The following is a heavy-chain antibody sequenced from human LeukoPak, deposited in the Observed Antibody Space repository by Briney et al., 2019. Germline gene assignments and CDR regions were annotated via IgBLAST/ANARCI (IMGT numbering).Heavy chain of an antibody. CDR1: GDSISSGDYS. V-gene: IGHV4-30-2*01. J-gene: IGHJ4*02. D-gene: IGHD3-10*01. CDR2: IYRSGSN. CDR3: ARVGHYFYVSGSFLGGFAY. Sequence: PSETLSLTCTVSGDSISSGDYSWNWIRQPPGNGLEWIGYIYRSGSNYYSPSLESRVTMSVDRSKNQFTLKLSSVTDADTAVYYCARVGHYFYVSGSFLGGFAYSGQGSLVTVSS.